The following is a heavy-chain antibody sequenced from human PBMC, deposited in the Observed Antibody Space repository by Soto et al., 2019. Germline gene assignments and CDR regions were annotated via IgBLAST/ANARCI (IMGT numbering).Heavy chain of an antibody. J-gene: IGHJ4*02. CDR2: IYYSGST. CDR3: AGANGYSSGWLVDY. D-gene: IGHD6-19*01. Sequence: SETLSLTCTVSGGSISSYYWSWIRQPPGKGLEWIGYIYYSGSTNYNPSLKSRVTISVDASKNQFSLKLSSVTAADTAVYYCAGANGYSSGWLVDYWGQGTLVTVSS. V-gene: IGHV4-59*01. CDR1: GGSISSYY.